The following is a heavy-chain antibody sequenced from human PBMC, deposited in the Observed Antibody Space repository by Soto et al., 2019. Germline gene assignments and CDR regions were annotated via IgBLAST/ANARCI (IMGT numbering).Heavy chain of an antibody. J-gene: IGHJ4*02. CDR2: IYYSGST. Sequence: SETLSLTCTVSGGSISSGGYYWSWIRQHPGKGLEWIGYIYYSGSTYYNPSLKSRVTISVDTSKNQFSLKLSSVTAAATAVYYCASSRGAAGTTEFDYWGQGTLVTVSS. D-gene: IGHD6-13*01. CDR3: ASSRGAAGTTEFDY. CDR1: GGSISSGGYY. V-gene: IGHV4-31*03.